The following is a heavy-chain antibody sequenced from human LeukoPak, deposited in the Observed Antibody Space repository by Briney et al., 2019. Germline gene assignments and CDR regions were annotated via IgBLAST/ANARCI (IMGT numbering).Heavy chain of an antibody. CDR3: ARDPRLRPY. D-gene: IGHD4-17*01. CDR1: GFPFGDYA. J-gene: IGHJ4*02. V-gene: IGHV3-30-3*01. Sequence: GGSLRLSCTASGFPFGDYAMSWVRQAPGKGLEWVAVISYDGSNKYYADSVKGRFTISRDNSKNTLYLQMNSLRAEDTAAYYCARDPRLRPYWGQGTLVTVSS. CDR2: ISYDGSNK.